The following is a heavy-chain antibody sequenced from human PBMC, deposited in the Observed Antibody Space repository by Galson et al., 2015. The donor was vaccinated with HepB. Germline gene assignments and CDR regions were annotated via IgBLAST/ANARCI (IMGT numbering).Heavy chain of an antibody. D-gene: IGHD3-10*01. J-gene: IGHJ4*02. CDR1: GFTFSSYG. CDR3: ARDRTEGFEWFGEFDY. Sequence: SLRLSCAASGFTFSSYGMHWVRQAPGKGLEWVAVISYDGSNKYYADSVKGRFTISRDNSKNTLYLQMNSLRAEDTAVYYCARDRTEGFEWFGEFDYWGQGTLVTVSS. CDR2: ISYDGSNK. V-gene: IGHV3-30*03.